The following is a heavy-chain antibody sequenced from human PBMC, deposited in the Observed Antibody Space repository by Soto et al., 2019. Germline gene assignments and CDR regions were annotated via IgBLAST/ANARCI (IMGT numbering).Heavy chain of an antibody. D-gene: IGHD1-26*01. Sequence: QVQLVESGGGVVQPGTSLRLSCAASGFLFSRFGMHWVRQAPGKGLERVAVIVNHGGRKDYADSVRGRFTISIDNSRNTLLLELRSLRVEDTAIYYCATDAEWDGNGLEYWCPGNLVTVSS. CDR1: GFLFSRFG. V-gene: IGHV3-33*01. CDR2: IVNHGGRK. J-gene: IGHJ4*02. CDR3: ATDAEWDGNGLEY.